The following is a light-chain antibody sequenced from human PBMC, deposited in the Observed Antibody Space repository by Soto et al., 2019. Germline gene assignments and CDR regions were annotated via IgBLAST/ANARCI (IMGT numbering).Light chain of an antibody. CDR1: SGHSSYA. V-gene: IGLV4-69*01. Sequence: QLVLTQSPSASASLGASVKLTRTLSSGHSSYAIAWHQQQPEKGPRYLMKLNSDGSHSKGDGIPDRFSGSSSGAERYLTISSLQSEDEADYYCQTWGSGIHVVFGGGTKLTVL. J-gene: IGLJ2*01. CDR2: LNSDGSH. CDR3: QTWGSGIHVV.